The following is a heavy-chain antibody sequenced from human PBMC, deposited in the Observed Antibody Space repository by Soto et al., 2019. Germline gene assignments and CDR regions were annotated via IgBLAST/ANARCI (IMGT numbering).Heavy chain of an antibody. V-gene: IGHV1-18*01. D-gene: IGHD2-8*01. CDR3: PRDLVYATNTYYFEY. Sequence: GASVKVCSKASGYPFTNYGISLVREAPGQGLEWMGRNSASNGNTNYAQKLQGRVTMTTDTSTSTAYMELRSLRSDDTAVYYCPRDLVYATNTYYFEYWGQGTLVTVSS. J-gene: IGHJ4*02. CDR1: GYPFTNYG. CDR2: NSASNGNT.